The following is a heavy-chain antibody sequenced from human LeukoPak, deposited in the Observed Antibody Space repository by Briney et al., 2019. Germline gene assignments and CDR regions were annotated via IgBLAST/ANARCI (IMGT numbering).Heavy chain of an antibody. CDR1: GDSIGSHY. Sequence: KPSETLSLTCTVSGDSIGSHYWSWIRQPPGKGLEWIGYIFYVGSTNYNPSLKSRVTISVDTSKNQFSLKLNSVTAVDTAVYYCARDYYDSRGEAFDIWGQGTMVTVSS. D-gene: IGHD3-22*01. CDR3: ARDYYDSRGEAFDI. V-gene: IGHV4-59*11. CDR2: IFYVGST. J-gene: IGHJ3*02.